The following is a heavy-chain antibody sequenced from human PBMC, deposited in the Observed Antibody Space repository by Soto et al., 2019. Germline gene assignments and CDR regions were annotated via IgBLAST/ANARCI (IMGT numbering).Heavy chain of an antibody. CDR3: AGLYHYDSSGYYDY. Sequence: ASVKVSCNASGNSFTTYYMRWVRQAPGQGLEWMGIINPSGGRTTYAQKFQGRVTMTRDTSTSTFHMELSSLTSEDTAVYYCAGLYHYDSSGYYDYWGQGTLVTVSS. V-gene: IGHV1-46*01. J-gene: IGHJ4*02. CDR2: INPSGGRT. CDR1: GNSFTTYY. D-gene: IGHD3-22*01.